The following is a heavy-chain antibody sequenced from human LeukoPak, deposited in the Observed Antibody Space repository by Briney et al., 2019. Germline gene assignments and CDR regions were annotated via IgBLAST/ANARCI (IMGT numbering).Heavy chain of an antibody. V-gene: IGHV4-59*08. D-gene: IGHD6-19*01. J-gene: IGHJ4*02. CDR3: ARSSSGWYNTPFDY. CDR2: IYYSGST. CDR1: GGSISSYY. Sequence: PSETLSLTCTVSGGSISSYYWSWIRQPPGKGLEWIGYIYYSGSTNYNPSLKSRVTISVDTSKNQFSLKLSSVTAADTAVYYCARSSSGWYNTPFDYWGQGTLVTVSS.